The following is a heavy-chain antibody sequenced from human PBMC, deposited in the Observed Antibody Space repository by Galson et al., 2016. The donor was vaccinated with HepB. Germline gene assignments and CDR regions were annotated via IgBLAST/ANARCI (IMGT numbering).Heavy chain of an antibody. D-gene: IGHD3-9*01. Sequence: SLRLSCAASGFTFINYWMSWVRQAPGKGLEWVALVSYDGDIKYYSDSVKGRFTVSRDNSRNTLYLQMDSLRPEDTAMYSCARGGIFWQLPPLLHFDYWGQGTQVTVSS. CDR1: GFTFINYW. V-gene: IGHV3-30*03. CDR3: ARGGIFWQLPPLLHFDY. CDR2: VSYDGDIK. J-gene: IGHJ4*02.